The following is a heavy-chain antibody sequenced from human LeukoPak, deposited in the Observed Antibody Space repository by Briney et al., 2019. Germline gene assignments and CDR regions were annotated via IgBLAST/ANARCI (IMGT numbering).Heavy chain of an antibody. J-gene: IGHJ4*02. V-gene: IGHV5-51*01. Sequence: GESLKISCKGSGYSFTSYWIGWVRQMPGKGLEWMGIIYPGDSDTRYSPSFQGQVTISADKSISTAYLQWSSLKASDTAMYYCARLEKDNWNLTPYYFDYWGQRTLVTVSS. CDR2: IYPGDSDT. CDR1: GYSFTSYW. CDR3: ARLEKDNWNLTPYYFDY. D-gene: IGHD1-7*01.